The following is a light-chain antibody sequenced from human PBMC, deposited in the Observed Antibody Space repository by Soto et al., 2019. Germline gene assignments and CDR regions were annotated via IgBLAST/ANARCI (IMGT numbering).Light chain of an antibody. CDR2: EGS. J-gene: IGLJ1*01. CDR3: CSYAGSSTSYV. V-gene: IGLV2-23*01. CDR1: SSDVGSYNL. Sequence: QSALTQPASVSGSPGQSITISCTGTSSDVGSYNLVSWYQQHPGKAPKLMIYEGSKRPSGVSNRFSGSKSGNTASLTISGLQAEDEADYYCCSYAGSSTSYVFGTGPSSPS.